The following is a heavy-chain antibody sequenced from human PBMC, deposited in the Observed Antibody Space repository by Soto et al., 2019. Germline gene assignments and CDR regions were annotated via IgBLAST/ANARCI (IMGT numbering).Heavy chain of an antibody. J-gene: IGHJ4*02. Sequence: PSETLSLTCTVSGGSISSSSYYWGWIRQPPGKGLEWIGSIYYSGSTYYNPSLKSRVTISVDTSKNQFSLKLSSVTAADTAVYYCATTSIEPLPYYFDYWGQGTLVTVSS. D-gene: IGHD2-15*01. CDR2: IYYSGST. CDR3: ATTSIEPLPYYFDY. V-gene: IGHV4-39*01. CDR1: GGSISSSSYY.